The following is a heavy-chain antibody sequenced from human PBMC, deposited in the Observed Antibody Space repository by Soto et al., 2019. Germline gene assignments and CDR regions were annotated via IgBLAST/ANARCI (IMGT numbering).Heavy chain of an antibody. CDR2: IYYSGST. V-gene: IGHV4-31*03. CDR3: ARDGGVRGESWYFNV. Sequence: QVQLQESGPGVVKPSQTLSLTCTVSGVSINSGGYYWSWIRHRSGEGLEWIGYIYYSGSTYYNPSLKXRXSXPIDRSKNQFSLKLSSVTAADTAMYYCARDGGVRGESWYFNVWGRGTLVTVSS. CDR1: GVSINSGGYY. D-gene: IGHD3-10*01. J-gene: IGHJ2*01.